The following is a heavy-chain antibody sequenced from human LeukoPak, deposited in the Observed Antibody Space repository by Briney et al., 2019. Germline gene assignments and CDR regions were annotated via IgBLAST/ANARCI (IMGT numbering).Heavy chain of an antibody. CDR1: GYTLTDYS. J-gene: IGHJ2*01. Sequence: ASVKVSCKASGYTLTDYSLHWVRQAPGQGLEWMGWINSNSGGTNYAQKFQGRVTMTRDTSISTAYMELSRLRSDDTAVYYCARVFHRVYFDLWGRGTLVTVSS. CDR3: ARVFHRVYFDL. CDR2: INSNSGGT. V-gene: IGHV1-2*02.